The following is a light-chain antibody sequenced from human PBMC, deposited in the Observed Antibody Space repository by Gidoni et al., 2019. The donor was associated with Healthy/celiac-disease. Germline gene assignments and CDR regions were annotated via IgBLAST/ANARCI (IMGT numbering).Light chain of an antibody. J-gene: IGKJ1*01. V-gene: IGKV3-15*01. CDR1: QSVSKN. Sequence: EIVIPQSPATLSVSPGERATLSCRASQSVSKNLAWYQQKPGQAPRLLIYDASTRATGIPPRLSGSGYGTEFTLTISSLQSEDFAVYSCQQYNNWPPWTFGQGTKVEI. CDR2: DAS. CDR3: QQYNNWPPWT.